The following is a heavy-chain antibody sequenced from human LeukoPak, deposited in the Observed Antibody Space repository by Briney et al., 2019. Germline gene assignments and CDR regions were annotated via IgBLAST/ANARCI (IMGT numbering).Heavy chain of an antibody. D-gene: IGHD3-22*01. V-gene: IGHV1-69*13. J-gene: IGHJ4*02. Sequence: SVKVSCKASGGTFSSYAISWVRQAPGQGLEWMGGIIPIFGTANYAQKFQGRVTITADESTSTAYMELSSLRSEDTAVYYCASHFTMINNGIDYWGQGTLVTISS. CDR1: GGTFSSYA. CDR2: IIPIFGTA. CDR3: ASHFTMINNGIDY.